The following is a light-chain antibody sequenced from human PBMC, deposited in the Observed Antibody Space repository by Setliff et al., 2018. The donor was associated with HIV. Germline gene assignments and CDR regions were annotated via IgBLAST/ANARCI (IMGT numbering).Light chain of an antibody. CDR1: ISNIGAGYD. V-gene: IGLV1-40*01. CDR3: CSNTGSNTYV. CDR2: ANS. Sequence: QSVLTQPPSVSGAPGQRVTISCTGSISNIGAGYDIHWYQQLPGTAPKLLIYANSNRPSGVPDRFSGSKSGTSASLAIIGLQAEDEADYYCCSNTGSNTYVFGTGTRSPS. J-gene: IGLJ1*01.